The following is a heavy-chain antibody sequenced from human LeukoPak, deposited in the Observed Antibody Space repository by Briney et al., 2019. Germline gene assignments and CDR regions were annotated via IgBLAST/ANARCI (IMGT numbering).Heavy chain of an antibody. CDR2: IKEEGTEK. V-gene: IGHV3-7*01. Sequence: GGSLRLSCAASGFTFSSYWMSWVRQAPGKGLEWVANIKEEGTEKYYVDSVKGRFTISRDNAKNSLHLQMNSLRAEDTAVYFCARDGFGGPTAPSAYWGQGTLVTVSS. D-gene: IGHD3-10*01. CDR1: GFTFSSYW. CDR3: ARDGFGGPTAPSAY. J-gene: IGHJ4*02.